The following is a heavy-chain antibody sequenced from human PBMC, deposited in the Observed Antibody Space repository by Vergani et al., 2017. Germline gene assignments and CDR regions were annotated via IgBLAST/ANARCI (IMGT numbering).Heavy chain of an antibody. V-gene: IGHV3-21*01. J-gene: IGHJ4*02. CDR2: ISSSSSYI. CDR3: ARRATITMVRSLDY. CDR1: GFTFSSYS. Sequence: EVQLVESGGGLVKPGGSLRLSCAVSGFTFSSYSMNWVRQAPGKGLEWVSSISSSSSYIYYADSVKGRFTISRDNAKNSLYLQMNSLRAEDTAVYYCARRATITMVRSLDYWGQGTLVTVSS. D-gene: IGHD3-10*01.